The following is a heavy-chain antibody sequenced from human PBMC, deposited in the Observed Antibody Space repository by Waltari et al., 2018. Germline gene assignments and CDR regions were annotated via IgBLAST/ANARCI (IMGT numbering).Heavy chain of an antibody. D-gene: IGHD6-19*01. V-gene: IGHV3-23*04. Sequence: EVQLVESGGGLVQPGGSLRLSCAASGFTFSSYAMSWVRQAPGKGLGGVSAISGMGGSTDCADSVKGRFTISRDNSKNTLYLQMNSLRAEDTAVYYGAKGREVGQWLASGDYWGQGTLVTVSS. CDR1: GFTFSSYA. J-gene: IGHJ4*02. CDR2: ISGMGGST. CDR3: AKGREVGQWLASGDY.